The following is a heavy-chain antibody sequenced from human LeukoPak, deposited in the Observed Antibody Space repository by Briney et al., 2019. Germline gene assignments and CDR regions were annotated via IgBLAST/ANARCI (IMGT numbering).Heavy chain of an antibody. CDR2: ISWNSGSI. J-gene: IGHJ4*02. CDR1: GFTFDDYA. V-gene: IGHV3-9*01. D-gene: IGHD4-17*01. CDR3: AKDRGYGDFPYYFDY. Sequence: PGGSLRLSCAASGFTFDDYAMHWVRQAPGKGLEWVSGISWNSGSIGYADSVKGRFTISRDNAKNSLYLQMNSLRAEDTAVYYCAKDRGYGDFPYYFDYWGQGTLVTVSS.